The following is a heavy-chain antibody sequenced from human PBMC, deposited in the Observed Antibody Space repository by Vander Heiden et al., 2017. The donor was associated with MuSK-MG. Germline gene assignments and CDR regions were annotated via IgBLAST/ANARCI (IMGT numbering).Heavy chain of an antibody. CDR2: INPNSGGT. D-gene: IGHD2-21*02. CDR1: GYTFTGYY. Sequence: QVQLVQSGAEVQKPGASVKVSCKASGYTFTGYYMHWVRQAPGQGLEWMGWINPNSGGTNYAQKFQGRVTMTRDTSISTAYMELSRLRSDDTAVYYCARAYCGGDCWRMRGYWYFDLWGRGTLVTVSS. V-gene: IGHV1-2*02. J-gene: IGHJ2*01. CDR3: ARAYCGGDCWRMRGYWYFDL.